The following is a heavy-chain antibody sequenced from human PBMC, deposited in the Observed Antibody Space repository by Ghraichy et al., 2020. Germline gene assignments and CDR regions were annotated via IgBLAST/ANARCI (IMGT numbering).Heavy chain of an antibody. CDR3: AKVHSSGWYQVKSGPFDY. D-gene: IGHD6-19*01. Sequence: GGSLRLSCAASGFTFSSYAMSWVRQAPGKGLECVSSISGSGSSTYYAASVKGRFTISRDNSNNTFYLQMNSLRAEDTAVYYCAKVHSSGWYQVKSGPFDYWGQGILATFSS. V-gene: IGHV3-23*01. J-gene: IGHJ4*02. CDR2: ISGSGSST. CDR1: GFTFSSYA.